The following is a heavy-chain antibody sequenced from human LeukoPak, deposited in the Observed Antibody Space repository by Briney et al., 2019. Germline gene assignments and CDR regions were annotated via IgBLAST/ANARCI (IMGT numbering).Heavy chain of an antibody. V-gene: IGHV1-2*02. CDR2: INPNSGGT. CDR1: GYTFTGYY. D-gene: IGHD4-17*01. J-gene: IGHJ4*02. CDR3: ARTPTTVTTWDH. Sequence: ASVKVSCKASGYTFTGYYMHWVRQAPGQGLEWMGWINPNSGGTNYAQKFQGRVTMTRDTSISTAYMELSRLRSDDTAVYYCARTPTTVTTWDHWGQGTLVTLSS.